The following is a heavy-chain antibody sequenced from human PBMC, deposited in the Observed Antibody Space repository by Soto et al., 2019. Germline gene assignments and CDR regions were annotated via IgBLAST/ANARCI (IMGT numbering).Heavy chain of an antibody. D-gene: IGHD6-13*01. CDR3: ARGSSSWYSNWFDP. CDR2: ISSNGGST. Sequence: EVPLVESGGGLVQPGGSLRLSCAASGFTFSSYAMHWVRQAPGKGLEYVSAISSNGGSTYYANSVKGRFTISRDNSKHTLYLQMGSLRAEDMAVYYCARGSSSWYSNWFDPWGQGTLVTVSS. V-gene: IGHV3-64*01. CDR1: GFTFSSYA. J-gene: IGHJ5*02.